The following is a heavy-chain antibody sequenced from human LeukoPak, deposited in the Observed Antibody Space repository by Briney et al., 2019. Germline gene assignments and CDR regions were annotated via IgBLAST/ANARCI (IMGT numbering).Heavy chain of an antibody. CDR3: ARGPYSYDSSGAFDI. CDR1: GGSISSGTYS. J-gene: IGHJ3*02. D-gene: IGHD3-22*01. V-gene: IGHV4-61*02. Sequence: SETLSLTCAVSGGSISSGTYSWSWIRQPAGKGLEWIGRIYSSGSTNYNPSFKSRVTISVDTSKKQFSLKLSSVTAADTAVYFCARGPYSYDSSGAFDIWGQGTMVTVSS. CDR2: IYSSGST.